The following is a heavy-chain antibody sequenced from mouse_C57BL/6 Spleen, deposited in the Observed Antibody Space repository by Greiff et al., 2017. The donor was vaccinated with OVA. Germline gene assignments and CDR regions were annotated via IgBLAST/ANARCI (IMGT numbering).Heavy chain of an antibody. Sequence: QVQLKESGPGLVAPSQSLSITCTVSGFSLTSYAISWVRQPPGKGLEWLGVIWTGGGPNYNSALKSRLSISKDNSKSQVFLKMNSLQTDDTARYYCARNRATVNSYYFDYWGQGTTLTVSS. CDR1: GFSLTSYA. V-gene: IGHV2-9-1*01. D-gene: IGHD3-1*01. J-gene: IGHJ2*01. CDR3: ARNRATVNSYYFDY. CDR2: IWTGGGP.